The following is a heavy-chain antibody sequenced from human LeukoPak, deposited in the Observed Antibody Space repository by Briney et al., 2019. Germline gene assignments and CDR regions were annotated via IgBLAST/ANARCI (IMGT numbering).Heavy chain of an antibody. D-gene: IGHD3-10*01. CDR1: GYTFTGYY. V-gene: IGHV1-2*02. Sequence: ASVKVSCKASGYTFTGYYRHWVRQAPGQGLEWMGWINPNSGGTNYAQKFQGRVTMTRDTSISTAYMELSRLRSDDTAVYYCARSDTTMVRGVITPLGYWGQGTLVTVSS. CDR3: ARSDTTMVRGVITPLGY. CDR2: INPNSGGT. J-gene: IGHJ4*02.